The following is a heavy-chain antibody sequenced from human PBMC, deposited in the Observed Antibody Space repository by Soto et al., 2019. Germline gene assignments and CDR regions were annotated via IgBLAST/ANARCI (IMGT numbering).Heavy chain of an antibody. Sequence: PGGSLRLSCASSGFTFITYAMTWVRQAPGKGLEWVSAISGSGGSTYYADSVKGRFTISRDNSKNTLYLQMNSLRAEDTAVYYCAKVPYDILTGLDYWGQGTLVTVSS. CDR3: AKVPYDILTGLDY. D-gene: IGHD3-9*01. V-gene: IGHV3-23*01. CDR1: GFTFITYA. CDR2: ISGSGGST. J-gene: IGHJ4*02.